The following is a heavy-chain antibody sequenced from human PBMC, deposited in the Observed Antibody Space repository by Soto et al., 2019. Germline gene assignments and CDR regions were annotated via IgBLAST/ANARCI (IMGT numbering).Heavy chain of an antibody. V-gene: IGHV3-33*01. CDR2: IWYDGSNK. J-gene: IGHJ3*02. CDR1: GFTFSSYG. CDR3: ARGSYSSGWLPAEAFDI. D-gene: IGHD6-19*01. Sequence: QVQLVESGGGVVQPGRSLRLSCAASGFTFSSYGMHWVRQAPGKGLEWVAVIWYDGSNKYYADSVKGRFTISRDNSKNTLYLQMNSLGAEDTAVYYCARGSYSSGWLPAEAFDIWGQGTMVTVSS.